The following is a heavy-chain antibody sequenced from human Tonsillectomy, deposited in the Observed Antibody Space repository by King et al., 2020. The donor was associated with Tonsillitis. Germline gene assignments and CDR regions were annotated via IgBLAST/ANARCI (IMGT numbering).Heavy chain of an antibody. CDR1: GYTFTAHY. J-gene: IGHJ1*01. V-gene: IGHV1-2*02. D-gene: IGHD3-22*01. Sequence: QLVQSGAEVRKPGASVSVSCKASGYTFTAHYLYWVRQAPGQGLEWMGWLNPVTGDTDYAPKFQGRVTMTRDMSLTTAYMGLHSLRPDDTAIYYCATVAFPSDASETDISGYRYFRHWGQGTLVTVSS. CDR2: LNPVTGDT. CDR3: ATVAFPSDASETDISGYRYFRH.